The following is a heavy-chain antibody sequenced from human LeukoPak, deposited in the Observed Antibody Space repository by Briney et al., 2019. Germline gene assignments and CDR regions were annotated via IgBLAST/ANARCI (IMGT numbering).Heavy chain of an antibody. CDR3: ARDPNGDYIGTFDM. Sequence: PGGSLRLSRAASGFTFSSYSMNWVRQAAGKGLEWVSSISRSSSYIYYADSVKGRFTISRDNSKNTLYLQMNSLRVEDTAMYFCARDPNGDYIGTFDMWGRGTMVSVSS. CDR2: ISRSSSYI. CDR1: GFTFSSYS. J-gene: IGHJ3*02. V-gene: IGHV3-21*04. D-gene: IGHD4-17*01.